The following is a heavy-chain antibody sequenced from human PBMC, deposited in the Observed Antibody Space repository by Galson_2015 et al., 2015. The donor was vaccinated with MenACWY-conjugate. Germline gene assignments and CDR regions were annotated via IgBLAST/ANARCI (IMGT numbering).Heavy chain of an antibody. CDR2: MYYSGSA. D-gene: IGHD3-3*02. CDR1: GGSINSSY. Sequence: SETLSLTCTVSGGSINSSYWSWIRQPPGKGLEWIGYMYYSGSANYNPSLKSRVTISVDTSKNQFSLTMTSVTAADTAVYYCARGVNLASVAGYWGQGTLVTVSS. J-gene: IGHJ4*02. CDR3: ARGVNLASVAGY. V-gene: IGHV4-59*01.